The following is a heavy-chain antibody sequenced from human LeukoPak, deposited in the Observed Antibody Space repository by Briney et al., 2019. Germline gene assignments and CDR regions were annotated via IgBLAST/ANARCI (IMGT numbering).Heavy chain of an antibody. CDR2: IYYSGST. V-gene: IGHV4-39*07. Sequence: SETLSLTCTVSGGSISSSSYYWGWIRQPPGKGLERIGSIYYSGSTYYNPSLKSRVTISVDTSKNQFSLKLSSVTAADTAVYYCAASYQIQYYFDYWGQGTLVTVSS. J-gene: IGHJ4*02. CDR3: AASYQIQYYFDY. D-gene: IGHD2-2*01. CDR1: GGSISSSSYY.